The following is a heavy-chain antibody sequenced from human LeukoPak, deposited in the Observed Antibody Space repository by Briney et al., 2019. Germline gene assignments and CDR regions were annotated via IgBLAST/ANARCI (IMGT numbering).Heavy chain of an antibody. D-gene: IGHD6-13*01. J-gene: IGHJ4*02. CDR3: AREVELGSLDY. V-gene: IGHV3-7*01. Sequence: PGGSLRLSCAASGFTFSSYWMSWVRQAPGKGLEGVANIKQDGSEKYYVDSVKGGFTISRDNAKNSLYLQMNSLRAEDTAVYYCAREVELGSLDYWGQGTLVTVSS. CDR2: IKQDGSEK. CDR1: GFTFSSYW.